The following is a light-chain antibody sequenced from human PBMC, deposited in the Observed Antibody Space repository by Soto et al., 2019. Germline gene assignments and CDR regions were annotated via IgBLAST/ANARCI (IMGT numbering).Light chain of an antibody. CDR1: SSNIGAGYE. CDR3: QSYDSGLSGDV. Sequence: QSVLTQPPSVSAAPGQRVTISCTGSSSNIGAGYEAHWYQQVPGTAPKLLIYENNNRPSGVPDRFSGSKSGTSASLAITGLPAEQEAEYYCQSYDSGLSGDVSGTGTKVTVL. V-gene: IGLV1-40*01. CDR2: ENN. J-gene: IGLJ1*01.